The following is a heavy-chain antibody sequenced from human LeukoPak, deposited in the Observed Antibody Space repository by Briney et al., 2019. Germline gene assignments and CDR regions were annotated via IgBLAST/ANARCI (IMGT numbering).Heavy chain of an antibody. D-gene: IGHD4-17*01. CDR1: GYTFTGYY. Sequence: ASVKVSCKASGYTFTGYYMHWVRQAPGQGLEWMGWINPNSGGTNYAQKFQGRVTMTRDTSISTAYMELSRLRSDDTAVYYCATPLYGDRLFDYWGQGTLVTVSS. J-gene: IGHJ4*02. CDR3: ATPLYGDRLFDY. V-gene: IGHV1-2*02. CDR2: INPNSGGT.